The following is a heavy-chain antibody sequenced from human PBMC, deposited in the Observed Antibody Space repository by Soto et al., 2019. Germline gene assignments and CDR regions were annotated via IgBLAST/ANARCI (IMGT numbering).Heavy chain of an antibody. CDR1: GFTFSSYG. Sequence: QVQLLESGGAVVQPGRSQRLFCAASGFTFSSYGTPWVRHAPGMGPVWVAVLSYDGSNKYYADSVKGRFTISRDNSKNTLYLQMNSLRAEDTAVYYCAKDCYYGSGSYYNVRVFDYWGQGTLVTVSS. V-gene: IGHV3-30*18. CDR2: LSYDGSNK. D-gene: IGHD3-10*01. CDR3: AKDCYYGSGSYYNVRVFDY. J-gene: IGHJ4*02.